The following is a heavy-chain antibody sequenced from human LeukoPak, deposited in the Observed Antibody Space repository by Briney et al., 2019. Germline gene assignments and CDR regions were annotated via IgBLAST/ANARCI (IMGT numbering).Heavy chain of an antibody. D-gene: IGHD1-26*01. V-gene: IGHV1-58*02. Sequence: SVKVSCKASGFTFTNSAMQWVRQARGQRLEWIGWIVVGSGNTNYAQKFQERVTITRDMSTSTAYMELSSLRSEDTAVYYCAAAGESGSYSAWFDPWGQGTLVTVS. CDR3: AAAGESGSYSAWFDP. CDR1: GFTFTNSA. J-gene: IGHJ5*02. CDR2: IVVGSGNT.